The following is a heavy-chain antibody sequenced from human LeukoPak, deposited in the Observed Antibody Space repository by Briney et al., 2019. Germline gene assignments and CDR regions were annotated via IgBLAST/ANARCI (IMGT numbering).Heavy chain of an antibody. V-gene: IGHV3-9*01. CDR1: GFTFDDYA. CDR2: ISWNSGSI. D-gene: IGHD3-10*01. Sequence: GRSLRLSCAASGFTFDDYAMHWVRQAPGKGLEWVSGISWNSGSIGYADSVKGRFSISRDNAKNSLYLQMNSLRVEDTAVYYCAREEGITMFRGVLVGGDHSDYWGQGTLVTVSS. CDR3: AREEGITMFRGVLVGGDHSDY. J-gene: IGHJ4*02.